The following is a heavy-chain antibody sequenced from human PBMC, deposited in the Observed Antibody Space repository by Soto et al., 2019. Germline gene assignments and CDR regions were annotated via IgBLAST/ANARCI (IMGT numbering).Heavy chain of an antibody. CDR3: ARDFTARGTESNWFDP. Sequence: GGSLRLSCAASGFIFSSYAMRWVRQVPGKGPVWVSRINSDGRSTKYTDSVKGRFTISRDNSKNTLYLQMNCLRAEDTAVYYCARDFTARGTESNWFDPWGQGTVVTVSS. D-gene: IGHD3-10*01. J-gene: IGHJ5*02. CDR1: GFIFSSYA. V-gene: IGHV3-74*03. CDR2: INSDGRST.